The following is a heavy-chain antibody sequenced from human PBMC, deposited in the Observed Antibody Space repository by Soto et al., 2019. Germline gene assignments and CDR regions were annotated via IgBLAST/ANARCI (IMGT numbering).Heavy chain of an antibody. Sequence: PSETLSLTCTVSGGSISSSGYYWGWIRQPPGKGLEWIGEIYHSGSTNYNPSLKSRVTISVDKSKNQFSLKLSSVTAADTAVYYCARIAVAGTYFDYWGQGTLVTVSS. CDR2: IYHSGST. CDR3: ARIAVAGTYFDY. J-gene: IGHJ4*02. D-gene: IGHD6-19*01. V-gene: IGHV4-39*07. CDR1: GGSISSSGYY.